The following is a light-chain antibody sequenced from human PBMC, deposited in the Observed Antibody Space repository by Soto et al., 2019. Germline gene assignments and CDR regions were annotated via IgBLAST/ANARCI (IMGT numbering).Light chain of an antibody. J-gene: IGLJ2*01. CDR2: EGS. CDR3: CSYAGSRTLV. V-gene: IGLV2-23*01. CDR1: SSDVGTYNL. Sequence: QSALTQPASESGSPGQSITISCTGTSSDVGTYNLVSWYQQHPGKAPKLMIYEGSKRPSGVSNRLSGSKSGNTASLTISGLQAEDEADYYCCSYAGSRTLVFGGGTKLTVL.